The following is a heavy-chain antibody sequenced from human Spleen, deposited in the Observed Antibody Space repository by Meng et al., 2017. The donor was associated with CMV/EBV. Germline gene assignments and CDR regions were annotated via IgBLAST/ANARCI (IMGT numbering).Heavy chain of an antibody. CDR3: ARSGLNFDC. D-gene: IGHD3-22*01. Sequence: GESLKISYAASGFTFSSYSMNWVRQAPGKGLEWVSYISSSSSTIYYADSVKGRFTISRDNAKNSLYLHMNSLRAEDTAVYYCARSGLNFDCWGQGTLVTVSS. V-gene: IGHV3-48*04. CDR2: ISSSSSTI. CDR1: GFTFSSYS. J-gene: IGHJ4*02.